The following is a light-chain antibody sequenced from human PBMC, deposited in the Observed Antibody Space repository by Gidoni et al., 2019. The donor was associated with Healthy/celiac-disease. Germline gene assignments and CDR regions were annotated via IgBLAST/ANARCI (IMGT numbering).Light chain of an antibody. CDR2: SAS. CDR1: QSISSY. V-gene: IGKV1-39*01. J-gene: IGKJ2*01. Sequence: IQMTQSPSSLSAYVGDRVTITCRASQSISSYLNWYQQKPGKAPKLLIYSASSLQSGVPSRFSGSGSGTDFTLTISSLQPEDFATYYCQQSYSTLYTFGQGTKLESK. CDR3: QQSYSTLYT.